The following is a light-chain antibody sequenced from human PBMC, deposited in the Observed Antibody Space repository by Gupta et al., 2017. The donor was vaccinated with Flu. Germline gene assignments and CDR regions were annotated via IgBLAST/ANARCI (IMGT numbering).Light chain of an antibody. J-gene: IGKJ2*02. V-gene: IGKV2-30*01. CDR2: QVS. CDR1: QSLVYSDGNTY. CDR3: RQDKHWPSN. Sequence: DVVMTQSPLSLPVTLGQPASISCRSSQSLVYSDGNTYLNWFQQRPGQSPRRLIYQVSNRDSGVPDRFSGSGSGTDFTLKISRVEAEDVGIYYCRQDKHWPSNFGQGTTLEIK.